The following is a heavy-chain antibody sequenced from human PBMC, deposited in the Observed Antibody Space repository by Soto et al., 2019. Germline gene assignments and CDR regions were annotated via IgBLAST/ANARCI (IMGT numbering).Heavy chain of an antibody. Sequence: ASVKVSCKASGYTFTSYYMHWVRQAPGQGLEWMGIINPSGGSTSYAQKFQGRVTMTRDTSTSTVYMELSSLRSEDTVVYYCARVPYKLGYCSGGSCYSPAYNSNWFDPWGQGTLVTVSS. V-gene: IGHV1-46*01. CDR3: ARVPYKLGYCSGGSCYSPAYNSNWFDP. J-gene: IGHJ5*02. CDR2: INPSGGST. CDR1: GYTFTSYY. D-gene: IGHD2-15*01.